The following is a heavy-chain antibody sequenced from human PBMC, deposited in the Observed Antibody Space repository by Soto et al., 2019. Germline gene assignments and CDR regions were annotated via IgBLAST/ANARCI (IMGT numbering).Heavy chain of an antibody. CDR1: GYTFTSYY. J-gene: IGHJ6*03. Sequence: ASVKVSCKASGYTFTSYYMHLVRQAPGQGLEWMGIINPSGGSTSYAQKFQGRVTMTRDTSTSTVYMELSSLRSEDTAVYYCARDRVTSGAYYYYYMDVWGKGTTVTVS. V-gene: IGHV1-46*03. D-gene: IGHD3-16*02. CDR2: INPSGGST. CDR3: ARDRVTSGAYYYYYMDV.